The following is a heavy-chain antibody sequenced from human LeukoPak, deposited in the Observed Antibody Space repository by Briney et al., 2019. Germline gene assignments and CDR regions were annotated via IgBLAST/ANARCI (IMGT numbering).Heavy chain of an antibody. CDR2: ISYSDPT. Sequence: SETLSLTCNVSGVSIASNTHYWTWIRQHPGTGLEWIGFISYSDPTSYNPSLRSRVAFSLDTSKNQFSLQLHSVTAADTAVYYCTLSRYGEALFDYWGQGSLVTVSS. CDR1: GVSIASNTHY. V-gene: IGHV4-31*03. D-gene: IGHD3-10*01. CDR3: TLSRYGEALFDY. J-gene: IGHJ4*02.